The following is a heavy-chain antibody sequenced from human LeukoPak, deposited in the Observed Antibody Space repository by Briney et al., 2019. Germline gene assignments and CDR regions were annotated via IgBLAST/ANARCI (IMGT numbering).Heavy chain of an antibody. J-gene: IGHJ4*02. CDR2: ISYDGSNK. V-gene: IGHV3-30-3*01. CDR1: GFTFSSYA. D-gene: IGHD6-6*01. Sequence: GSLRLSCAASGFTFSSYAMHWVRQAPGKGLEWVAVISYDGSNKYYADSVKGRFTISRDNSKNTLYLQMNSLRAEDTAVYYCARDGGQLVPLDYFDYWGQGTLVTVSS. CDR3: ARDGGQLVPLDYFDY.